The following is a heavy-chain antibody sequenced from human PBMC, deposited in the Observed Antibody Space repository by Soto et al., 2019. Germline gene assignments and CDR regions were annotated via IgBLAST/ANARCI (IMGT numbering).Heavy chain of an antibody. CDR1: GFTVSSNY. J-gene: IGHJ4*02. D-gene: IGHD2-15*01. V-gene: IGHV3-66*01. CDR2: IYSGGST. CDR3: ARLVVVPVYYFDY. Sequence: GGSLRLSCAASGFTVSSNYISWVRQAPGKGLEWVSVIYSGGSTYYADSVKGRFTISRDNSKNTLYLQMNSLRAEDTAVYYCARLVVVPVYYFDYWGQGTLVTVSS.